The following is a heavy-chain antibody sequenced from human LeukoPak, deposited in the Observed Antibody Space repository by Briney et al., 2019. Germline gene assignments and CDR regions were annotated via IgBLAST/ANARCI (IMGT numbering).Heavy chain of an antibody. CDR1: GFTFITYW. J-gene: IGHJ4*02. V-gene: IGHV3-74*01. D-gene: IGHD4-11*01. Sequence: GGSLRLSCAASGFTFITYWMHWVRQAPGRGLVWVSRINSDGTSTTYADSVKGRFTISRDNAKNTLYLQMNSLRADDTAMYYCARDTGYSNYDYWGQGTLVTVSS. CDR2: INSDGTST. CDR3: ARDTGYSNYDY.